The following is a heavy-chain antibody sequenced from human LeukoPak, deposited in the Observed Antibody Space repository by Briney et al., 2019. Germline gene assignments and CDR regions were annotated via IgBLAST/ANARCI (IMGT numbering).Heavy chain of an antibody. Sequence: PSETLSLTCTVSGGSISSYYWSWIRQPPGKGLEWIGYIYYSGSTNYNPSLKSRVTISVDTSENQFSLKLSSVTAADTAVYYCARGEASSSSSWFDPWGQGTLVTVSS. D-gene: IGHD6-6*01. J-gene: IGHJ5*02. CDR1: GGSISSYY. CDR3: ARGEASSSSSWFDP. V-gene: IGHV4-59*08. CDR2: IYYSGST.